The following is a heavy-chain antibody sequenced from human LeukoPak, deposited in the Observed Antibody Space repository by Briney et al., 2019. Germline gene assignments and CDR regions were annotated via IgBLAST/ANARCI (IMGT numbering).Heavy chain of an antibody. CDR1: GGSFSGYY. V-gene: IGHV4-34*01. CDR3: ARRSRLHIVDAATAVAH. J-gene: IGHJ4*02. Sequence: SETLSLTCAVYGGSFSGYYWSWIRQPPGKGLEWIGDINHSGSTNYNPSLKSRVTISLDTSKNQFSLKLSSVTAADTAVYYCARRSRLHIVDAATAVAHWGQGTLVTVSS. CDR2: INHSGST. D-gene: IGHD2-15*01.